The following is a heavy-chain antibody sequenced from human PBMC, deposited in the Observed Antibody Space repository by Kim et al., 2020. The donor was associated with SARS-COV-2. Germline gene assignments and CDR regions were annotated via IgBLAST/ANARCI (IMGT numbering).Heavy chain of an antibody. V-gene: IGHV3-15*01. CDR3: TTVRIVGATRYFDY. D-gene: IGHD1-26*01. J-gene: IGHJ4*02. CDR2: IKSKTDGGTT. CDR1: GFTFSNAW. Sequence: GGSLRLSCAASGFTFSNAWMSWVRQAPGKGLEWVGRIKSKTDGGTTDYAAPVKGRFTISRDDSKNTLYLQMNSLKTEDTAVYYCTTVRIVGATRYFDYWGQGTLVTVSS.